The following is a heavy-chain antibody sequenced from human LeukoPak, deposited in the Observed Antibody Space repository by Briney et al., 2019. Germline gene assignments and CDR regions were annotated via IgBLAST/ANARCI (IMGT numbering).Heavy chain of an antibody. Sequence: GGSLRLSCAASGFTFSTYGMHWVRQAPGKGLEWVAFIRYDGSNKYYADSVKGRFTISRDNSKNTLYLQMNSLRPEDTAVYYCARDRHCGGDCHLPYYFDYWGQGTLVTVSS. CDR1: GFTFSTYG. V-gene: IGHV3-30*02. CDR3: ARDRHCGGDCHLPYYFDY. CDR2: IRYDGSNK. D-gene: IGHD2-21*02. J-gene: IGHJ4*02.